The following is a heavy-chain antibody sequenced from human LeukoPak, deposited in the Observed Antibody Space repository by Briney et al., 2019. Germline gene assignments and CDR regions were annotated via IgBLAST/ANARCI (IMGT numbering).Heavy chain of an antibody. CDR2: ISSSSSDI. D-gene: IGHD1-26*01. CDR3: ARGVTGYSQHLDY. V-gene: IGHV3-21*01. J-gene: IGHJ4*02. CDR1: GFTFTSYT. Sequence: KSGGSLRLSCATSGFTFTSYTMNWVRQAPGKGPEWVSSISSSSSDISYADSVKGRFTISRDNAKNSLYLQMNSLRAEDTAVYYCARGVTGYSQHLDYWGQGTLVTVSS.